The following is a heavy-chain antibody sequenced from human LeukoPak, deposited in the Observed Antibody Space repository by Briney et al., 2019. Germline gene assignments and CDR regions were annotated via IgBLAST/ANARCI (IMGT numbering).Heavy chain of an antibody. V-gene: IGHV4-38-2*01. CDR3: ARLWSGGEGY. Sequence: SETLSLTCAVSDYSISSGYYWGWIRQPPGKGLEWIGNIYHSGSTYYNPSLKSPVTISVDTSKNQFSLKLSSVTAADTAVYYCARLWSGGEGYWGQGTLVTVSS. J-gene: IGHJ4*02. D-gene: IGHD4-17*01. CDR2: IYHSGST. CDR1: DYSISSGYY.